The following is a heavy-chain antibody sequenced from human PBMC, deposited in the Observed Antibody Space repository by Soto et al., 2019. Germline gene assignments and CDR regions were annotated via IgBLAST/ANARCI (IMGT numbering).Heavy chain of an antibody. CDR1: CCTFTRYG. D-gene: IGHD1-7*01. J-gene: IGHJ3*02. Sequence: ASVKASCRGSCCTFTRYGMGWVRQAKRQGLEWMGWISAYNGNTNYAQKLQGRVTMTTDTSTSTAYMELRSLRSDDTAVYYCARPDGITGTVDAFDIWGQGTMVTVSS. V-gene: IGHV1-18*01. CDR2: ISAYNGNT. CDR3: ARPDGITGTVDAFDI.